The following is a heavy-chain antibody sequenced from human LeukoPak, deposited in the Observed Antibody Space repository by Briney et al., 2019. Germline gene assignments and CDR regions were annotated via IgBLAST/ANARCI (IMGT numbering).Heavy chain of an antibody. CDR2: IYYRGTT. V-gene: IGHV4-59*12. D-gene: IGHD5-12*01. J-gene: IGHJ4*02. CDR3: ARLPRYGGYDHFDY. CDR1: GDSIHSYY. Sequence: SETLSPTRPVSGDSIHSYYWSWVRQPPREGPEGIGYIYYRGTTSYNPFLKSRVTISVDTSKNQFSLKLNSVTAADTAVYYCARLPRYGGYDHFDYWGQGILVIVSS.